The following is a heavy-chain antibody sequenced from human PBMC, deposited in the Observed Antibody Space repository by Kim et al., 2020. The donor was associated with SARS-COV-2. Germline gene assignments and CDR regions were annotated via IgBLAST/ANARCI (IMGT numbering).Heavy chain of an antibody. CDR2: IDPRNSWT. J-gene: IGHJ4*02. V-gene: IGHV1-46*01. CDR3: ARDYITAAGKEDFDY. CDR1: GYTFTDFY. D-gene: IGHD6-13*01. Sequence: ASVKVSCKASGYTFTDFYIHWVRQAPGQGLGWMGIIDPRNSWTQYAQRLQGRLTVTRDTSTSTVYMELSSLRSDDTAVYYCARDYITAAGKEDFDYWGQGTLVTISS.